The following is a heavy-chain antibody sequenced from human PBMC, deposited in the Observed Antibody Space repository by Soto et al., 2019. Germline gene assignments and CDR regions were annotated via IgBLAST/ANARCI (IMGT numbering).Heavy chain of an antibody. CDR3: APXXNFDY. CDR1: GFTLSNAW. Sequence: PGGSLRLSCAASGFTLSNAWVSWVRQAPGKGLEWVGRIKNKFEGATTDYAAPVKGRFTISRDDSKNMLYLQMSSLITDDTAVYYCAPXXNFDYWGQGTLVTVSS. J-gene: IGHJ4*02. CDR2: IKNKFEGATT. V-gene: IGHV3-15*01.